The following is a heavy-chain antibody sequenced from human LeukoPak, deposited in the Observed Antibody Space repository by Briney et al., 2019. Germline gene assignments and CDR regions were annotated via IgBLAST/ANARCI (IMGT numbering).Heavy chain of an antibody. CDR2: ITNGAAGT. Sequence: PGGSLRLSCAASGFTFSNYAMTWVGQAPGQGLEWVSTITNGAAGTFYADSVKGRFTISGDNSKNTVYLQMISLRAEDTAIYYCAKEFVSRSSLTFDYWGQGTLVTVSS. CDR3: AKEFVSRSSLTFDY. D-gene: IGHD2-2*01. V-gene: IGHV3-23*01. J-gene: IGHJ4*02. CDR1: GFTFSNYA.